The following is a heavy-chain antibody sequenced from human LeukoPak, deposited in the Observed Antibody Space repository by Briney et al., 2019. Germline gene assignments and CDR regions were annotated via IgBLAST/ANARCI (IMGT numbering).Heavy chain of an antibody. D-gene: IGHD3-10*01. J-gene: IGHJ5*01. CDR1: GGSISSGSYY. CDR3: ARDYYGPGSYFGGFDS. Sequence: SQTLSLTCTVSGGSISSGSYYRSWIRQPAGKGLEWVGRIYTSGSTNYNPSLKSRVPISVDTSKNQFPLKLSSGTAADTAVYYCARDYYGPGSYFGGFDSSGHRTLVTVSS. V-gene: IGHV4-61*02. CDR2: IYTSGST.